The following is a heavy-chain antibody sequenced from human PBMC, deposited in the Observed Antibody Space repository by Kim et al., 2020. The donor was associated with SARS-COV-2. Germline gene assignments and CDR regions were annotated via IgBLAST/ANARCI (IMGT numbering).Heavy chain of an antibody. Sequence: GGSLRLSCAASGFTFSSYGMHWVRQAPGKGLEWVAVISYDGSNKYYADSVKGRFTISRDNSKNTLYLQMNSLRAEDTAVYYCARSGGSGYVDYWGQGTLVTVSS. CDR3: ARSGGSGYVDY. J-gene: IGHJ4*02. CDR1: GFTFSSYG. CDR2: ISYDGSNK. D-gene: IGHD2-15*01. V-gene: IGHV3-33*05.